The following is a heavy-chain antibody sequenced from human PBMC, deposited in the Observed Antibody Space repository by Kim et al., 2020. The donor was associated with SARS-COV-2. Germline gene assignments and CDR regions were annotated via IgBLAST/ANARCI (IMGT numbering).Heavy chain of an antibody. V-gene: IGHV6-1*01. Sequence: YAVSVKSRITINPDTSKNQFSLQLNSVTPEDTAVYYCARVRYYYYYGMDVWGQGTTVTVSS. CDR3: ARVRYYYYYGMDV. J-gene: IGHJ6*02.